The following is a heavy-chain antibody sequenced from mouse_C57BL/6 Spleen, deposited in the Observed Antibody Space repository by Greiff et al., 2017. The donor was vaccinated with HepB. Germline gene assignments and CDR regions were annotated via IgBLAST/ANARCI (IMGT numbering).Heavy chain of an antibody. J-gene: IGHJ3*01. CDR3: SDYGPWFAY. V-gene: IGHV6-3*01. Sequence: EVKVEESGGGLVQPGGSMKLSCVASGFTLSNYWMNWVRQSPEKGLEWVGQIRLKSENYATLYAESVKGRFTISRDDSKSSFYLQMNNLRAEDTGVYYCSDYGPWFAYWGQGTLVSVSA. CDR2: IRLKSENYAT. CDR1: GFTLSNYW. D-gene: IGHD2-4*01.